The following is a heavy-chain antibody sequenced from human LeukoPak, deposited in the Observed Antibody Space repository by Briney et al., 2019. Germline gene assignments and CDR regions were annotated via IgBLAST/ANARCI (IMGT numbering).Heavy chain of an antibody. CDR3: ARRVGYCNSNGCPPFDY. D-gene: IGHD2/OR15-2a*01. V-gene: IGHV4-59*08. CDR2: IYYSGST. CDR1: GGSISSYY. J-gene: IGHJ4*02. Sequence: SETLSLTCTVSGGSISSYYWSWIRQPPGKGLEWIGYIYYSGSTNYNPSLRSRVTISVDTSKNQFSLKLSSVTAADTAVYYCARRVGYCNSNGCPPFDYWGQGTLVTVSS.